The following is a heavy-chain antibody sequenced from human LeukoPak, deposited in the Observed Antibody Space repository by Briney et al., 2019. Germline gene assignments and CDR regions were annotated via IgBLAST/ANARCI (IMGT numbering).Heavy chain of an antibody. D-gene: IGHD3-22*01. Sequence: PGGSLRLSCSASGLTFSRYAMTWVRQAPGKGLEWVSSIHAGGDFTYYADSVRGRFTVSRDNSKSSLYLQMNSLRAEDTAVYYCASEAEYYYDSSGQSWGQGTLVTVSS. CDR1: GLTFSRYA. CDR3: ASEAEYYYDSSGQS. V-gene: IGHV3-23*01. J-gene: IGHJ4*02. CDR2: IHAGGDFT.